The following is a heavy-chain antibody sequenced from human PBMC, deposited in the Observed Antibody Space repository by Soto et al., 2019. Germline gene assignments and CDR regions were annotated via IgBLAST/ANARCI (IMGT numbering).Heavy chain of an antibody. Sequence: SETLSLTCTVSGGSISSSGYYWSWIRQHPEKGLEWIGNIYYSGGTYYNPSLKSRLTISIDTSNNQFSLKLSSVTAADTAIYYCVRAAYGDYARLNWFHPWGQGTLVTVSS. D-gene: IGHD4-17*01. CDR2: IYYSGGT. V-gene: IGHV4-31*03. J-gene: IGHJ5*02. CDR3: VRAAYGDYARLNWFHP. CDR1: GGSISSSGYY.